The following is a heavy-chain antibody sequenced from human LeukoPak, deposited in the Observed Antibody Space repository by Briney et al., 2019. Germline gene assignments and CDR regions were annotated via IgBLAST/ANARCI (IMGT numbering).Heavy chain of an antibody. V-gene: IGHV4-59*01. CDR1: GGSISSYY. CDR3: ARVPGDYYFEY. D-gene: IGHD7-27*01. J-gene: IGHJ4*02. CDR2: IYYSGST. Sequence: PSETLSLTCTVSGGSISSYYWSWIRQPPGKELEWIGYIYYSGSTNYNPSLKRRVTISVDTSKNQFSLKLSSVTAADTAVYYCARVPGDYYFEYWGQGILVTVSS.